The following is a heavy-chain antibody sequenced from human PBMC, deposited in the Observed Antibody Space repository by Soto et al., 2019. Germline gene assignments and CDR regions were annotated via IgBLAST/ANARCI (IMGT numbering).Heavy chain of an antibody. Sequence: GVSLRLSCAASGFTFSSYWMSWVRQAPGKGLEWVANIKQDGSEKYYVDSVKGRFTISRDNAKNSLYLQMNSLRAEDTAVYYCARDRRGRAVTTDYYYYYMDVWGKGTTVTVSS. V-gene: IGHV3-7*01. J-gene: IGHJ6*03. CDR2: IKQDGSEK. CDR3: ARDRRGRAVTTDYYYYYMDV. CDR1: GFTFSSYW. D-gene: IGHD4-4*01.